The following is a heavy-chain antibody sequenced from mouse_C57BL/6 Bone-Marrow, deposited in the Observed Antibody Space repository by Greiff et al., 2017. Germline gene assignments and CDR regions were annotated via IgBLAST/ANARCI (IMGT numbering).Heavy chain of an antibody. CDR1: EYEFPSHD. Sequence: EVQGVESGGGLVQPGESLKLSCESNEYEFPSHDMSWVRKTPEKRLELVAALNSDGGSTYYPDTMERRFIISRDNTKKTLYLQMSSLRSEDTALYYCARGGLDYGSSYWYFDVWGTGTTVTVTS. CDR2: LNSDGGST. J-gene: IGHJ1*03. CDR3: ARGGLDYGSSYWYFDV. D-gene: IGHD1-1*01. V-gene: IGHV5-2*01.